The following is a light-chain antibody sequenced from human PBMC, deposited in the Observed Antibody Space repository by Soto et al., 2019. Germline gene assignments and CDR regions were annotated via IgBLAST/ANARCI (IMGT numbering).Light chain of an antibody. CDR1: QSISDW. Sequence: DIQMTQSPSTLSASVGDRVTITCRASQSISDWLAWYQQKPGKAPNLLIYKASSFESGVPSSFSGSGSGTEFTLTISSLQPDDFATYYCQQYNTYPYTFGQGTKLEIK. CDR2: KAS. CDR3: QQYNTYPYT. V-gene: IGKV1-5*03. J-gene: IGKJ2*01.